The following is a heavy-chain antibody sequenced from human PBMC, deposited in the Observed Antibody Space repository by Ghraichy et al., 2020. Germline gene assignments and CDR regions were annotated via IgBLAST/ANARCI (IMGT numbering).Heavy chain of an antibody. Sequence: LSLTCAASGFTFSSYDMSWVRQAPGKGLEWVSAISGSGGSTYYTDSVKGRFTISRDNSKNTLYLQMNSLRAEDTAVYYCAKWGIAVAGTHLAFDIWGQGTMVTVSS. CDR3: AKWGIAVAGTHLAFDI. CDR2: ISGSGGST. J-gene: IGHJ3*02. V-gene: IGHV3-23*01. CDR1: GFTFSSYD. D-gene: IGHD6-19*01.